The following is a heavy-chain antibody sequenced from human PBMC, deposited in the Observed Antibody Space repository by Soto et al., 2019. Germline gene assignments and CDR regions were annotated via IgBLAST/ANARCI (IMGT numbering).Heavy chain of an antibody. J-gene: IGHJ6*02. Sequence: SVKVSCKAPGGTFSSYAISWVRQAPGQGLEWMGGIIPIFGTANYAQKFQGRVTITADESTSTAYMELSSLRSEDTAVYYCARLHVDTAMVTSGYYYRMDVWGQGTTVTVSS. CDR3: ARLHVDTAMVTSGYYYRMDV. V-gene: IGHV1-69*13. CDR2: IIPIFGTA. CDR1: GGTFSSYA. D-gene: IGHD5-18*01.